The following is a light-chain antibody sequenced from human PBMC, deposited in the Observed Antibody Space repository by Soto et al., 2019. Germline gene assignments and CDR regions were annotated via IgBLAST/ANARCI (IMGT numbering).Light chain of an antibody. V-gene: IGLV2-14*03. CDR3: LSYTASDTFL. Sequence: QSVLTQPASVSGSPGQAITISCSGTSSDVGAYNYVSWYQQHPGKAPKLIIYEVNNRPSGVSDRFSGSKSANTASLTISGLRAEDEADYYCLSYTASDTFLLGGGTKLTVL. CDR1: SSDVGAYNY. CDR2: EVN. J-gene: IGLJ2*01.